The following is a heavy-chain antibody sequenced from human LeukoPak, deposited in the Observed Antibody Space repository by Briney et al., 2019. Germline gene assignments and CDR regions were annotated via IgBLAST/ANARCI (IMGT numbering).Heavy chain of an antibody. Sequence: SETLSLTCSVSRYSINSGYYWAWIRQPPGKGLEWIGSIYHSGSAYYNPSLKSRVTISVDTSKNQFSLKLSSVTAADTAVYYCARAIGFKQQLVQFDYWGQGTLVTVSS. D-gene: IGHD6-13*01. CDR3: ARAIGFKQQLVQFDY. CDR2: IYHSGSA. CDR1: RYSINSGYY. J-gene: IGHJ4*02. V-gene: IGHV4-38-2*02.